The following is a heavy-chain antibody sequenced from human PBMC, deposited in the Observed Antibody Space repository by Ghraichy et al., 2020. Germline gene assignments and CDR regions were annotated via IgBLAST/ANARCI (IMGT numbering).Heavy chain of an antibody. CDR1: GGSISSYY. J-gene: IGHJ3*02. CDR2: IYYSGST. Sequence: SETLSLTCTVSGGSISSYYWSWIRQPPGKGLEWIGYIYYSGSTNYNPSLKSRVTISVDTSKNQFSLKLSSVTAADTAVYYCARGSTRGILRYFDRWYYDILTGSDAFDIWGQGTMVTGSS. D-gene: IGHD3-9*01. V-gene: IGHV4-59*01. CDR3: ARGSTRGILRYFDRWYYDILTGSDAFDI.